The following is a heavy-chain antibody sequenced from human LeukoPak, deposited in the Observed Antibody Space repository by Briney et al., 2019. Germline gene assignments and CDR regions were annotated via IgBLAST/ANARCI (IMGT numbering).Heavy chain of an antibody. CDR3: ARDIKFGELLPQMNWYFDL. CDR2: ISSGGSII. V-gene: IGHV3-11*01. CDR1: GFSFSDYY. J-gene: IGHJ2*01. Sequence: GGSLRLSCAASGFSFSDYYMSWIRQAPGKGLEWVSYISSGGSIINYADSVKGRFTISRDNAKNSLYLQMNSLRAEDTAVYYCARDIKFGELLPQMNWYFDLWGRGTLVTVSS. D-gene: IGHD3-10*01.